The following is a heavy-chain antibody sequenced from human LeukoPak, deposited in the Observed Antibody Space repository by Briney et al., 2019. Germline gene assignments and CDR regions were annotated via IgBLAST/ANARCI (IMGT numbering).Heavy chain of an antibody. CDR2: IYSGGST. CDR3: ARFYDSSGYFDY. Sequence: GGSLRLSSAASGFTVSSNYMSWVRQAPGKGLEWVSVIYSGGSTYYADSVKGRFTISRDNAKNSLYLQMNSLRAEDTAVYYCARFYDSSGYFDYWGQGTLVTVSS. CDR1: GFTVSSNY. D-gene: IGHD3-22*01. V-gene: IGHV3-53*01. J-gene: IGHJ4*02.